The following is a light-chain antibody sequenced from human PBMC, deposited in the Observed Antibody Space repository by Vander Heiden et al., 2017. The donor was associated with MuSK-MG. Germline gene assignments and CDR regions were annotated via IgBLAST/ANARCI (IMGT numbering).Light chain of an antibody. CDR1: SGHTSYA. CDR3: QTWGTETAV. CDR2: LNSDGSH. Sequence: QLVLTQSPSASASLGASVKITCTLSSGHTSYAIAWHQQQPEKGPRYLMKLNSDGSHSKGDGIPDRFSGSSSGAEHYLTISSLQSEDEADYYCQTWGTETAVFGGGTKLTVL. V-gene: IGLV4-69*01. J-gene: IGLJ2*01.